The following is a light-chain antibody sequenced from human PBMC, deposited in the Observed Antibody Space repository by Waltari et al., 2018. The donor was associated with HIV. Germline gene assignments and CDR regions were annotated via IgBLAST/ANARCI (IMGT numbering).Light chain of an antibody. Sequence: VLTQPPSASGPPGQRVIISCSGSSSNIGRHAVSWYQHLPGATPTLLIFGNNQRSSGVPDRFSGSKSATSASLAISGLRSVDEADYSCAAWDDSLDGPVFGGGTKLTVL. CDR1: SSNIGRHA. V-gene: IGLV1-44*01. J-gene: IGLJ2*01. CDR3: AAWDDSLDGPV. CDR2: GNN.